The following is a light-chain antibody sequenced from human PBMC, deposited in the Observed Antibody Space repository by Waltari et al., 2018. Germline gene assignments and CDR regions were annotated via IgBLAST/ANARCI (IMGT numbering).Light chain of an antibody. CDR2: GAS. CDR3: QHYVRLPAT. J-gene: IGKJ1*01. Sequence: IVLTQTSGTLSLSPGERATLSCRSSQSVSRSLAWYQHNPGQAPKLLIYGASTRATGIPDRFTGSGSGTDFSLTISSLEPEDFAIYFCQHYVRLPATFGQGTKVEIK. V-gene: IGKV3-20*01. CDR1: QSVSRS.